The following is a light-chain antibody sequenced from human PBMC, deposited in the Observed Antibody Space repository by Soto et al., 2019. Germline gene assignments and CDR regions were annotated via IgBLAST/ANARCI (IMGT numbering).Light chain of an antibody. V-gene: IGLV2-8*01. CDR3: SSFAGSNNFPYV. Sequence: QSVLTQPPSASGSPGQSVTISCTGTSSDVGAYDYVSWYQQHPGKAPKLMIYEINKRPSGVPDRFSGSKSGNTASLTVSGLQADDEADYYCSSFAGSNNFPYVFGTGTKLTVL. CDR2: EIN. J-gene: IGLJ1*01. CDR1: SSDVGAYDY.